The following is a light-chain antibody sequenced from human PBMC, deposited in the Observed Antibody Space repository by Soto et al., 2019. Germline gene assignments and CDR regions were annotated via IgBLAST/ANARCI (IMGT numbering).Light chain of an antibody. J-gene: IGKJ2*01. CDR2: GAS. V-gene: IGKV3-15*01. CDR1: QSVSSN. Sequence: EIVMTQSPATLSVSPGERATLSCRASQSVSSNFAWYQQKPGQAPRLLIYGASTMATGIPARFSGSGSWTEFTRTISSLQSEDFAVYYGQQYNNWPYTFGQGTKLEIK. CDR3: QQYNNWPYT.